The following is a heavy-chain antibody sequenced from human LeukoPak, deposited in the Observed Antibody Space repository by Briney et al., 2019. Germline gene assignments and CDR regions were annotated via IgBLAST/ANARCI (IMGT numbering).Heavy chain of an antibody. Sequence: SVKVSCKASGGTFSSYAISWVRQAPGQGLEWMGRIIPILGIANYAQKFQGRVTITADKSTSTAYMELSSLRSEDTAVYYCARERHSSGYYLDYWGQGTLVTVSS. V-gene: IGHV1-69*04. J-gene: IGHJ4*02. CDR2: IIPILGIA. D-gene: IGHD3-22*01. CDR1: GGTFSSYA. CDR3: ARERHSSGYYLDY.